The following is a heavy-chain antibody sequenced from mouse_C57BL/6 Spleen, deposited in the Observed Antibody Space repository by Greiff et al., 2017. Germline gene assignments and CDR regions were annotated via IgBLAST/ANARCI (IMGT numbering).Heavy chain of an antibody. J-gene: IGHJ1*03. CDR1: GYTFTSYW. D-gene: IGHD2-4*01. Sequence: QVQLQQPGAELVMPGASVKLSCKASGYTFTSYWMHWVKQRPGQGLEWIGEIDPSDSYTNYNQKFKGKSTLTGDKSSSKSYMQLRSLTSEDSAVFYCARGGDYGYWYFDVWGTGTTVTVSS. CDR3: ARGGDYGYWYFDV. CDR2: IDPSDSYT. V-gene: IGHV1-69*01.